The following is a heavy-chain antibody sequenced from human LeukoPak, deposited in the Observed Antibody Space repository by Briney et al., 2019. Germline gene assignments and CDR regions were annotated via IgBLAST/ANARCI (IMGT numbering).Heavy chain of an antibody. J-gene: IGHJ4*02. V-gene: IGHV4-34*01. CDR2: INHSGST. CDR1: AGSFSGYY. CDR3: ARLIKTYYYDSSGYIDY. D-gene: IGHD3-22*01. Sequence: SETLSLTCAVYAGSFSGYYWSWIRQPPGKGLEWIGEINHSGSTNYNPSLKSRVTISVDTSKNQFSLKLSSVTAADTAVYYCARLIKTYYYDSSGYIDYWGQGTLVTVSS.